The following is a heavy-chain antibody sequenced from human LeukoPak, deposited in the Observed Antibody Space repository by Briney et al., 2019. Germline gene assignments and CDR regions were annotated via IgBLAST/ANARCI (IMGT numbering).Heavy chain of an antibody. Sequence: GGSLRLSCAASGFIFSGYAMSWVRQAPGKGLEWVSAISGSGGSAYYADSVKGRFTISRDNSKNTLYLQMNSLRAEDTAVYYCARDRGIAAAGRSNYFDYWGQGTLVTVSS. D-gene: IGHD6-13*01. CDR2: ISGSGGSA. V-gene: IGHV3-23*01. CDR3: ARDRGIAAAGRSNYFDY. CDR1: GFIFSGYA. J-gene: IGHJ4*02.